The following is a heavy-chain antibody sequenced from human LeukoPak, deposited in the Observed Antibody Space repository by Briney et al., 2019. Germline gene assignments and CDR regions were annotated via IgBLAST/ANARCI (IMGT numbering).Heavy chain of an antibody. CDR2: IYYSGST. J-gene: IGHJ5*02. Sequence: SETLSLTCTVSGGSTSSYYWNWIRQPPGKGLEWIGYIYYSGSTNYNPSLKSRVTISVDTSKNQFSLKLSSVTAADTAVYYCARVGGYSSSWYEGDWFDPWGQGTLVTVSS. V-gene: IGHV4-59*01. D-gene: IGHD6-13*01. CDR3: ARVGGYSSSWYEGDWFDP. CDR1: GGSTSSYY.